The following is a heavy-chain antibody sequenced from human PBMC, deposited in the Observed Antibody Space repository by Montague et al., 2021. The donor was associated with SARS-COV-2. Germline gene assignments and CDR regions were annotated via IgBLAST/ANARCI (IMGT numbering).Heavy chain of an antibody. D-gene: IGHD5-18*01. Sequence: SETLSLTCTVSGGSVSSGSYYWSWIRQPPGKGLEWIGYIYYSGSTNYNPFLKSRVTISVDTSKNQFSLKLSSVTAADTAVYYCARGSKVLNECIQLERWENWFDPWGQGTLVTVSS. CDR3: ARGSKVLNECIQLERWENWFDP. J-gene: IGHJ5*02. CDR2: IYYSGST. V-gene: IGHV4-61*01. CDR1: GGSVSSGSYY.